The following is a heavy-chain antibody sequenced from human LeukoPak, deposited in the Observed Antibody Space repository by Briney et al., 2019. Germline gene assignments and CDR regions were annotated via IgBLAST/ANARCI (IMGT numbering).Heavy chain of an antibody. CDR1: GFTFSSYA. CDR2: ISSNGGST. CDR3: AREGATRYWFDP. J-gene: IGHJ5*02. V-gene: IGHV3-64*01. Sequence: GGSLRLSRAASGFTFSSYAMHWVRQAPGKGLEYVSAISSNGGSTYYANSVKGRFTISRDNSKNTLYLQMGSLRAEDMAVYYCAREGATRYWFDPWGQGTLVTVSS.